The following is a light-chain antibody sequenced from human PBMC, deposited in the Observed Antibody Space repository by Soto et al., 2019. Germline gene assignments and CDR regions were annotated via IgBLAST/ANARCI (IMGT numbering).Light chain of an antibody. V-gene: IGKV3-15*01. CDR3: QQYNNWPRT. Sequence: EIVLTQSPGTLSLSPGERATLSCRASQSLSSSQLAWYQQKPGQAPRLLIHDASTRATGIPARFSGSGSGTEFTLTISSLQSEDVAVYYCQQYNNWPRTLGQGTKVDIK. CDR2: DAS. CDR1: QSLSSS. J-gene: IGKJ1*01.